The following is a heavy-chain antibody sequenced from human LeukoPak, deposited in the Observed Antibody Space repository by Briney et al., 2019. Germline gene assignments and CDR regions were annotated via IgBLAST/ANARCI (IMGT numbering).Heavy chain of an antibody. CDR1: GGCISSSSYY. Sequence: SETLSLTCTVSGGCISSSSYYWGWIRQPPGKGLEWIGSIYYSGSTYYNPSLKSRITISVDTSKNQFSLKLSSVTAADTAVYYCARETVGATRTAADEAFDYWGQGTLVTVSS. CDR3: ARETVGATRTAADEAFDY. CDR2: IYYSGST. D-gene: IGHD1-26*01. J-gene: IGHJ4*02. V-gene: IGHV4-39*07.